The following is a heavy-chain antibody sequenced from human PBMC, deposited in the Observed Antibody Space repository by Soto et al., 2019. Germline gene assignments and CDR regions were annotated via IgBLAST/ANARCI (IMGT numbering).Heavy chain of an antibody. D-gene: IGHD2-15*01. CDR1: GGSFSGYY. Sequence: QVQLQQWGAGLLKPSETLSLTCAVYGGSFSGYYWSWIRQPPGKGLEWIGEINHSGSTNYNPSLTPRVTTSVDTSKNQYSLKLSSVTSADTAVYYCARGPVYCSGGSCYEPSPYGMDVWGQGTTVTVSS. CDR2: INHSGST. CDR3: ARGPVYCSGGSCYEPSPYGMDV. V-gene: IGHV4-34*01. J-gene: IGHJ6*02.